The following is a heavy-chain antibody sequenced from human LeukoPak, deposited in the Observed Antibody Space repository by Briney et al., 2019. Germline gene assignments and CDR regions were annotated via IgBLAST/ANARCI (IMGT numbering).Heavy chain of an antibody. CDR1: GFIFSDYY. Sequence: GGSLRLSCAASGFIFSDYYMSWIRRAPGKGLEWISYITTTGTMYYADSVKGRFTISRDNAKNSLFLQMNSLRAEDTAVYYCAKSVVPPLDTWGQGTMVIVSS. V-gene: IGHV3-11*04. J-gene: IGHJ3*02. CDR3: AKSVVPPLDT. D-gene: IGHD2-15*01. CDR2: ITTTGTM.